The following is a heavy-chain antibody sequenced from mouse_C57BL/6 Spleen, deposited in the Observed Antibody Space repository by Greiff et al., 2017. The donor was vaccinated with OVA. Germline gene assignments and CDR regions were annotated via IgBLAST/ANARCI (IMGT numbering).Heavy chain of an antibody. Sequence: VQLQQPGAELVKPGASVKLSCKASGYTFTSYWMQWVKQRPGQGLEWIGEIDPSDSYTNYNQKFKGKATLTVDTSSSTAYMQLSSLTSEDSAVYYCASIYYGNLTWFAYWGQGTLVTVSA. CDR3: ASIYYGNLTWFAY. D-gene: IGHD2-1*01. J-gene: IGHJ3*01. CDR2: IDPSDSYT. V-gene: IGHV1-50*01. CDR1: GYTFTSYW.